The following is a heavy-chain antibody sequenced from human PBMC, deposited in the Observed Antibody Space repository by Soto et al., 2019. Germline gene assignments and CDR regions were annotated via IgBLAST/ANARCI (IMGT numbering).Heavy chain of an antibody. CDR2: FDPEDGET. J-gene: IGHJ5*02. CDR3: ATALRYFDWLSAGWP. Sequence: GASVKVSCKVSGYTLTELFMHWVRQAPGKGLEWMGGFDPEDGETIYAQKFQGRVTMTEDTSTDTAYMELSSLRSEDTAVYYCATALRYFDWLSAGWPWGQGTLVTVSS. CDR1: GYTLTELF. V-gene: IGHV1-24*01. D-gene: IGHD3-9*01.